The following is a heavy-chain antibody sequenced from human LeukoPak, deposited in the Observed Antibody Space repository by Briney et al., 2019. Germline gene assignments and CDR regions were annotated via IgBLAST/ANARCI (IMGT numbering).Heavy chain of an antibody. CDR3: ARAPNYDSSGYYSEYFDY. CDR2: INHSGST. Sequence: SSETLSLTCAVYGGSFSGYYWSWIRQPPGKGLEWIGEINHSGSTNYNPSLKSRVTISVDTSKNQFSLKLSSVTAADTAVYYCARAPNYDSSGYYSEYFDYWGQGTLVTVSS. J-gene: IGHJ4*02. D-gene: IGHD3-22*01. V-gene: IGHV4-34*09. CDR1: GGSFSGYY.